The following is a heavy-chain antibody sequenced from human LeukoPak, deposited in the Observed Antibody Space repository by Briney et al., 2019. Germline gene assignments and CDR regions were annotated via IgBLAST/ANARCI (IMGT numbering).Heavy chain of an antibody. V-gene: IGHV1-2*02. Sequence: GASVKVSCKASGYTFTDNYIHWVRQAPGQGLEWMGWINPRSGGTSYGQKFQGRVTVTRDTSISTAYMELSSLTSDDTAVYYCGRVEYCGSGCYYYFDYWGQGTLVTVSS. CDR3: GRVEYCGSGCYYYFDY. CDR1: GYTFTDNY. J-gene: IGHJ4*02. D-gene: IGHD2-21*02. CDR2: INPRSGGT.